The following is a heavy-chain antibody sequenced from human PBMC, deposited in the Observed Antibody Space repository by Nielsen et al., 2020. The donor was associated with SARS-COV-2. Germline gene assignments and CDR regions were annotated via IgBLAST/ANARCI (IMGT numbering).Heavy chain of an antibody. CDR2: ISSSSSYT. CDR3: AREGRKLPLDY. J-gene: IGHJ4*02. Sequence: WIRQPPGKGLEWVSYISSSSSYTNYADSVKGRFTISRDNAKNSLSLQMHSLRAEDTAVYYCAREGRKLPLDYWGQGTLVTVSS. D-gene: IGHD5-24*01. V-gene: IGHV3-11*05.